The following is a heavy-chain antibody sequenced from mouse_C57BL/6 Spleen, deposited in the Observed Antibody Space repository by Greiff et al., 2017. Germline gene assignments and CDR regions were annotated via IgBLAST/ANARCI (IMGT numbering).Heavy chain of an antibody. CDR2: INPSSGYT. Sequence: VKLQQSGAELARPGASVKMSCKASGYTFTSYTMHWVKQRPGQGLEWIGYINPSSGYTKYNQKFKDKATLTAYKSSSTAYMQLSSRTSEDSAVYYCARSGDDGYYPFAYWGQGTLVTVSA. D-gene: IGHD2-3*01. V-gene: IGHV1-4*01. J-gene: IGHJ3*01. CDR3: ARSGDDGYYPFAY. CDR1: GYTFTSYT.